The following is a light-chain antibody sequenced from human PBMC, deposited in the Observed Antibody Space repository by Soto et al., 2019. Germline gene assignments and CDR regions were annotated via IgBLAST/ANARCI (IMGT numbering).Light chain of an antibody. CDR1: QTLSRSF. Sequence: EIVLTQSPATLSLSPGSRPTISGRTIQTLSRSFLAWYQQTPGQAPRLLIYDTSTRAIDIHDRFCGSGSGTDFTLTISRLEPEEFAVYYCQQYGYLGTFGQGTKVDIK. CDR3: QQYGYLGT. CDR2: DTS. V-gene: IGKV3-20*01. J-gene: IGKJ1*01.